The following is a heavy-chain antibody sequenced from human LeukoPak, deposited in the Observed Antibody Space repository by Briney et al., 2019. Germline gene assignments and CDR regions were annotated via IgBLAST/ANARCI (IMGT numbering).Heavy chain of an antibody. CDR1: GGSISSSSYY. CDR2: IYYSGST. Sequence: SETLSLTCTVSGGSISSSSYYWGWIRQPPGKGLEWIGYIYYSGSTNYNPSLKSRVTISVDTSKNQFSLKLSSVTAADTAVYYCARDAGSTSYSDYWGQGTLVTVSS. J-gene: IGHJ4*02. V-gene: IGHV4-61*01. D-gene: IGHD2-2*01. CDR3: ARDAGSTSYSDY.